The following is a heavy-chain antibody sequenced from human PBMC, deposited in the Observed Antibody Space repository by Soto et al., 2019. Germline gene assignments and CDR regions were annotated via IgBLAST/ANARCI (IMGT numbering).Heavy chain of an antibody. CDR3: ARADDILTGYYFDY. V-gene: IGHV4-59*08. Sequence: SETLSLTCTVSGGSISSYYWSWIRQPPGKGLEWIGYIYYSGSTNYNPSLKSRVTISVDTSKNQFSLKLSSVTAADTAVYYCARADDILTGYYFDYWGQGTLVTVSS. J-gene: IGHJ4*02. D-gene: IGHD3-9*01. CDR2: IYYSGST. CDR1: GGSISSYY.